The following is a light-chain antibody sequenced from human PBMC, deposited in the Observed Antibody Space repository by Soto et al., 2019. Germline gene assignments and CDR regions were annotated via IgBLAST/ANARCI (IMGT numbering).Light chain of an antibody. Sequence: DIQMTQSPSTLSASVGDRVTITCRASQSISSWLAWYQQKPGKAPKLLIYDASSLESGVPSRFSGSGSGTEFTLSISSLQHGDFATYYCQQYNRYSPTFGQGTKLEIK. CDR3: QQYNRYSPT. CDR1: QSISSW. J-gene: IGKJ2*01. CDR2: DAS. V-gene: IGKV1-5*01.